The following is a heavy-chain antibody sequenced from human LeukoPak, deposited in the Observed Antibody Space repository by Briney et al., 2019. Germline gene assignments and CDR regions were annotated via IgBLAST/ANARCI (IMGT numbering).Heavy chain of an antibody. J-gene: IGHJ4*02. V-gene: IGHV1-2*02. Sequence: GASVKVSCKASGYTFTSYDINWVRQATGQGLEWMGWINPNSGGTNYAQKFQGRVTMTRDTSISTAYMELSRLRSDDTAVYYCARARSGTLDYWGQGTLVTVSS. CDR1: GYTFTSYD. CDR3: ARARSGTLDY. D-gene: IGHD3-3*01. CDR2: INPNSGGT.